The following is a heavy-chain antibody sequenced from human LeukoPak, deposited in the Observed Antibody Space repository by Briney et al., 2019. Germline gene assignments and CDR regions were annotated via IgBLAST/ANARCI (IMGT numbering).Heavy chain of an antibody. V-gene: IGHV3-7*05. CDR2: IKQDGSEK. CDR1: GFTFSNYW. J-gene: IGHJ5*02. Sequence: TGGPLRLSCAASGFTFSNYWMIWVRQAPGKGLEWVGNIKQDGSEKRYADSVRGRFTISRDNAQTSLYLQMNSLRAEDTAVYYCARASDPWLQLTWGQGTLVTVSS. CDR3: ARASDPWLQLT. D-gene: IGHD5-24*01.